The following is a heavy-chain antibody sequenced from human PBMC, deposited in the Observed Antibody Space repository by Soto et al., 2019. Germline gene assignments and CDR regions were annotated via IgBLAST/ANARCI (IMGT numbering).Heavy chain of an antibody. V-gene: IGHV1-69*01. J-gene: IGHJ6*02. CDR2: IIPIVGTG. D-gene: IGHD2-2*01. Sequence: QVQLVQSGAEVRKPGSSVTVSCKASGGTFSNYAISWVRQAPGQGLEWMGGIIPIVGTGSYAQKFQGRVTITADEPTTTADMELSSRRFEDTAVYYCARVVILVPTASTHYYYHMDVWGPGTTVTVSS. CDR1: GGTFSNYA. CDR3: ARVVILVPTASTHYYYHMDV.